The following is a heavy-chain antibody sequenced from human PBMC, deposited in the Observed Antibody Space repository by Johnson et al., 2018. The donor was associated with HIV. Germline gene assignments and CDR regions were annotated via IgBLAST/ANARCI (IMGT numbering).Heavy chain of an antibody. CDR1: GFNFSSYA. Sequence: QVHLVESGGGGVQPGKSLRLSCAASGFNFSSYAMHWVRQAPGKGLEWVAVISYAGSNKSYADSVKGRFTISRDNSKNTLYLQMNSLRVEDTAVYYCAREQATLFFRASGAAFNIWGQGTTVTVSS. CDR2: ISYAGSNK. J-gene: IGHJ3*02. V-gene: IGHV3-30-3*01. D-gene: IGHD3-3*01. CDR3: AREQATLFFRASGAAFNI.